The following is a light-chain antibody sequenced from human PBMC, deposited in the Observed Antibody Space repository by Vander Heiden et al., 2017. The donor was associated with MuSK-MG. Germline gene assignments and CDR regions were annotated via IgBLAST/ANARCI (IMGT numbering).Light chain of an antibody. V-gene: IGLV3-25*03. J-gene: IGLJ2*01. CDR3: QSADSSSTDRGVV. CDR1: AFPKQY. CDR2: KDS. Sequence: SYELTQPPTVSVSPGHTARITCSGDAFPKQYPYWYQQKSGQAPVLVIYKDSERPSGIPERFSGSSSGTTVTLTISGVQAEDEADYYCQSADSSSTDRGVVFGGGTKLTVL.